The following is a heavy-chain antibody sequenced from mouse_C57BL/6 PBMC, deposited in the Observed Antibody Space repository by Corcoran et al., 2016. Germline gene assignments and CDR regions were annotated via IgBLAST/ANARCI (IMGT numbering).Heavy chain of an antibody. V-gene: IGHV1-26*01. Sequence: EVQLRQSGPELVKPGASVKISCKASGYTFTDYYMNWVKQSQGKSLEWIGDINPNNGGTSYNQKFKGKATLTVDKSSSTAYMELRSLTSEDSAVYYCARDYGSSYWYFDVWGTGTTVTVSS. J-gene: IGHJ1*03. CDR3: ARDYGSSYWYFDV. CDR1: GYTFTDYY. CDR2: INPNNGGT. D-gene: IGHD1-1*01.